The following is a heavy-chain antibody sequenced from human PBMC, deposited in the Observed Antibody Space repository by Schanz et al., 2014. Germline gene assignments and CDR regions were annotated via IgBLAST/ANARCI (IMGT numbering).Heavy chain of an antibody. J-gene: IGHJ4*02. V-gene: IGHV3-15*01. D-gene: IGHD6-19*01. Sequence: VQLVECGGGLVQPGRSLRLSCAASGITLSGYGLHWVRQAPGKGLEWVGRIKSKTDGGTTDYAAPVKGRFTISRDDSKNTLFLQMNSLKTEDTAVYYCTTYCDGGCAIDNWGQGALVTVSS. CDR3: TTYCDGGCAIDN. CDR1: GITLSGYG. CDR2: IKSKTDGGTT.